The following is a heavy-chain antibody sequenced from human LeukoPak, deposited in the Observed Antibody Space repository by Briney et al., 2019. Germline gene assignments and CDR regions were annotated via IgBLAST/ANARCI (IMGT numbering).Heavy chain of an antibody. D-gene: IGHD6-19*01. Sequence: GGSLRLSCAASGFTFSSYSMNWVRQAPRKGLQWISFTSDSGNTIYYVDSVEGRFTTSRDNAKNSLYLQMHSLRAEDTAMYYCARSTLPGRSGRTEFFQHWGQGTLVTVSS. CDR2: TSDSGNTI. V-gene: IGHV3-48*04. J-gene: IGHJ1*01. CDR1: GFTFSSYS. CDR3: ARSTLPGRSGRTEFFQH.